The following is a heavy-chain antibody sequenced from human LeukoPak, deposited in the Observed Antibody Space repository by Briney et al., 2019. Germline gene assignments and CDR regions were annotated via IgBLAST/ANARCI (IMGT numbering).Heavy chain of an antibody. Sequence: GASLKICCKCSFYIFTTYWIGLGHELPRKVLEVSGIIYPGDSDTRDSPSFQRQITSSANKSISTAYLQSTSLKSSDTAMYYCARRVLSDAFDICGQGTIVTVSS. J-gene: IGHJ3*02. CDR2: IYPGDSDT. CDR1: FYIFTTYW. CDR3: ARRVLSDAFDI. V-gene: IGHV5-51*07. D-gene: IGHD3-16*01.